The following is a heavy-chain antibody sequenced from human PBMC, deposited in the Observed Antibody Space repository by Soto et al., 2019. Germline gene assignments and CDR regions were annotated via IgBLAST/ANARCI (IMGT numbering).Heavy chain of an antibody. V-gene: IGHV3-23*01. D-gene: IGHD2-15*01. J-gene: IGHJ4*02. CDR2: ISGSGGST. Sequence: PGGSLRLSCAASGFTFSSYAMSWVRQAPGKGLEWVSAISGSGGSTYYADSVKGRFTISRDNSKNTLYLQMNSLRAEDTAVYYCAKDQEDIVVVVAALNFDYWGQGTLVTAPQ. CDR3: AKDQEDIVVVVAALNFDY. CDR1: GFTFSSYA.